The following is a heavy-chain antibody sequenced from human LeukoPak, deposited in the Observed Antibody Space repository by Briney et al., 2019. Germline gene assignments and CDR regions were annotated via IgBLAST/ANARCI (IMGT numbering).Heavy chain of an antibody. CDR3: ARVSQGDYPNFDY. CDR1: GFTFSSYS. D-gene: IGHD4-17*01. J-gene: IGHJ4*02. Sequence: KPGGSLRLSCAASGFTFSSYSMNWVRQAPGKGLEWVSSISSSSSYIYYADSVKGRFTISRDNAKNSLYLQMNSLRAEDTAVYYCARVSQGDYPNFDYWGQGTLVTVSS. V-gene: IGHV3-21*01. CDR2: ISSSSSYI.